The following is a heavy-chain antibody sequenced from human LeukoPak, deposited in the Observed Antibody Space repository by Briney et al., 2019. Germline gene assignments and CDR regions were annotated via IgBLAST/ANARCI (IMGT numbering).Heavy chain of an antibody. V-gene: IGHV3-66*01. CDR2: IFSGGGT. J-gene: IGHJ3*02. CDR1: GFTVSSSY. D-gene: IGHD2-15*01. Sequence: GGSLRLSCAASGFTVSSSYMNWVRQAPGKGLEWVSLIFSGGGTYYADSVKGRFTISRDNSKNALFLQMNSLRAEDTAVYYCARGGVVYPDSFDIWGRGTMVTVSS. CDR3: ARGGVVYPDSFDI.